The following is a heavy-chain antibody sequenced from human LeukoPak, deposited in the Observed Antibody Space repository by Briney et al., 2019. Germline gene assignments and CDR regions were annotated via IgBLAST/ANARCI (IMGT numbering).Heavy chain of an antibody. CDR3: ARDRAIKVTAPYSSGWYTYYYYGMDV. Sequence: ASVKVSCKASGYTFTGYYMHWVRQAPGQGLEWMGWINPNSGGTNYAQKFQGRVTMTRDTSISTAYMELSRLRSDDTAVYYCARDRAIKVTAPYSSGWYTYYYYGMDVWGQGTTVTVSS. J-gene: IGHJ6*02. V-gene: IGHV1-2*02. CDR1: GYTFTGYY. CDR2: INPNSGGT. D-gene: IGHD6-19*01.